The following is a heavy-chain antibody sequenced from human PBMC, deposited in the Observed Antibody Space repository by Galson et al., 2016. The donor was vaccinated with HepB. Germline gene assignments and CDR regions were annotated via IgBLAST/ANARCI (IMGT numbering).Heavy chain of an antibody. Sequence: SLRLSCAASGFSFEDYAMHWVRQAPGKGLEWVSGISWNSDNIDYGDSVKGRFTTSRDNSQKALYLEMESLTAEDTAFYYCVRKIGDHGWFDPWGQGTRVTVSS. CDR2: ISWNSDNI. V-gene: IGHV3-9*01. J-gene: IGHJ5*02. CDR1: GFSFEDYA. D-gene: IGHD2-21*02. CDR3: VRKIGDHGWFDP.